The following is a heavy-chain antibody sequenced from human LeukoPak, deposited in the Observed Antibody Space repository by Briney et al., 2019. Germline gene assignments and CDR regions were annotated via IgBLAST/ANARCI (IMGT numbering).Heavy chain of an antibody. CDR3: AKEPGWLRLFWYFDY. V-gene: IGHV3-30*18. Sequence: GGSLRLSCAASGFTFSSYGMHWVRQAPGKGLEWVAVISYDGSNKYYADSVRGRFTISRDNSKNTLYLQMNSLRAEDTAVYYCAKEPGWLRLFWYFDYWAQGTLVTVSS. D-gene: IGHD5-12*01. J-gene: IGHJ4*02. CDR1: GFTFSSYG. CDR2: ISYDGSNK.